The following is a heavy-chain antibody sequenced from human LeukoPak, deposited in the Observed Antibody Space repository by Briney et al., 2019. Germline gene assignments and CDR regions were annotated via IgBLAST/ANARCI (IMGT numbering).Heavy chain of an antibody. CDR2: ISSSGSTI. V-gene: IGHV3-48*01. Sequence: QPGGSLRLSCAASGFTFSNAWMSWVRQAPGKGLEWVSYISSSGSTIYYADSVKGRFTISRDNAKNSLYLQMNSLRAEDTAVYYCAVLTYQLLDYYFDYWGQGTLVTVSS. J-gene: IGHJ4*02. CDR3: AVLTYQLLDYYFDY. CDR1: GFTFSNAW. D-gene: IGHD2-2*01.